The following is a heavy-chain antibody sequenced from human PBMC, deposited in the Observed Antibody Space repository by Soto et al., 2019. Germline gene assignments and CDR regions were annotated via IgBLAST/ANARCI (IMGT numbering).Heavy chain of an antibody. CDR1: GYTLTNYY. CDR2: INPSGGST. D-gene: IGHD1-26*01. V-gene: IGHV1-46*01. CDR3: ARVKNRGTFDY. J-gene: IGHJ4*02. Sequence: ASVTVSCKASGYTLTNYYMHWVRQAPGQGLEWMGIINPSGGSTSYAQKFQGRVTMTRDTSTSTVYMELSSLRSEDTAVYYCARVKNRGTFDYWGQGTLVTVSS.